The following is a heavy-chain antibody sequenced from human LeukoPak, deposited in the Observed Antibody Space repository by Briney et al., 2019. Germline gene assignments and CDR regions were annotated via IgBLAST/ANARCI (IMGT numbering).Heavy chain of an antibody. CDR1: GFTFSSYE. Sequence: SGGSLRLSCAASGFTFSSYEMNWVRQAPGKGLEWVSYISSSGSTIYYADSVKGRFTISRDNAKNSLYLQMNSLRAEDTAVYYCARGYDSSGYSIDYWGQGTLVTVSS. CDR2: ISSSGSTI. V-gene: IGHV3-48*03. J-gene: IGHJ4*02. CDR3: ARGYDSSGYSIDY. D-gene: IGHD3-22*01.